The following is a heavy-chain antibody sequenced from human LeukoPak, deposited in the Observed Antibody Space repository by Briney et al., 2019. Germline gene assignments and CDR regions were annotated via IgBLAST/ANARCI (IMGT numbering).Heavy chain of an antibody. CDR2: IIPIFGTA. CDR3: ARDLVGATDWFDP. CDR1: GGTFSSYA. D-gene: IGHD1-26*01. J-gene: IGHJ5*02. Sequence: SVKVSCKASGGTFSSYAISWVRQAPGQGLEWMGGIIPIFGTANYAQKFQGRVTITADESTSTAYKELSSLRSEDTAVYYCARDLVGATDWFDPWGQGTLVTVSS. V-gene: IGHV1-69*01.